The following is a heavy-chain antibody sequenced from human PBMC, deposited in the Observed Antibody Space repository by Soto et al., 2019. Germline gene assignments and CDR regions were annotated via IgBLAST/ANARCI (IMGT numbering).Heavy chain of an antibody. CDR1: GFTFSSYG. CDR2: IWYDGSNK. V-gene: IGHV3-33*01. Sequence: QVQLVESGGGVVQPGRSLRLSCAASGFTFSSYGMHWVRQAPGKGLEWVAVIWYDGSNKYYADSVKGRFTISRDNSKNRLYLQMNSLRAEDTAVYYCASLYTVTTSTYYYGMDVWGQGTTVTVSS. CDR3: ASLYTVTTSTYYYGMDV. J-gene: IGHJ6*02. D-gene: IGHD4-17*01.